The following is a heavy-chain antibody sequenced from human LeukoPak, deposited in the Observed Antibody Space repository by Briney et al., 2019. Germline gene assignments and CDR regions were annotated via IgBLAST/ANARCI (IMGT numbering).Heavy chain of an antibody. D-gene: IGHD2-21*02. V-gene: IGHV3-33*01. J-gene: IGHJ6*02. CDR3: ARERIVVVTEGVYYYGMDV. CDR2: IWYDGSNK. Sequence: GGSLRLSCAASGLTFSSYGMHWVRQAPGKGLEWVAVIWYDGSNKYYADSVKGRFTISRDNSKNTLYLQMNSLRAEDTAVYYCARERIVVVTEGVYYYGMDVWGQGTTVTVSS. CDR1: GLTFSSYG.